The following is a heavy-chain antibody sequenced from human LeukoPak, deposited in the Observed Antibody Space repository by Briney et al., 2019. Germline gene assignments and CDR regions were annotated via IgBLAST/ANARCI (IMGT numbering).Heavy chain of an antibody. CDR1: GFIFSNYA. D-gene: IGHD2/OR15-2a*01. CDR3: ARSGLSRFGF. J-gene: IGHJ4*02. Sequence: GGSLRLSCAASGFIFSNYAMSWVHQAPGKGLQWVSAFSGSGGSTYYADSVKGRFTISRDNSRNTLYLQMNSLRAEDTAVYYCARSGLSRFGFWGQGTLVTVSS. V-gene: IGHV3-23*01. CDR2: FSGSGGST.